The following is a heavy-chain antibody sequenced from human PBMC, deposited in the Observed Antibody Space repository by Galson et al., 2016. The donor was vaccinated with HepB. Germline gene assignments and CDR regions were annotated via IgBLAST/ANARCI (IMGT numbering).Heavy chain of an antibody. CDR1: GFTFSNYA. CDR2: ISSRGITT. Sequence: SLRLFCAASGFTFSNYAMTWVRQPPGKRLEWVSAISSRGITTYYADSVKGRFTVSRDNSKNTLFLQLNSLRAEDTAVYYCAKDFGSSGYYQLFEYWGQGTLVAVSS. J-gene: IGHJ4*02. D-gene: IGHD3-22*01. CDR3: AKDFGSSGYYQLFEY. V-gene: IGHV3-23*01.